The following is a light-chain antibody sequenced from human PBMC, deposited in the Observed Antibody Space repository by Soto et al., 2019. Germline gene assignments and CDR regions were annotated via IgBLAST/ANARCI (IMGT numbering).Light chain of an antibody. CDR1: QSISSY. CDR2: AAS. Sequence: DIQMTQSPSSLSTSVGDKFIITFRSSQSISSYLNWYQHKPRKAPKLLIYAASSLQSGVPSRFSGSGSGTDFTLTISSLQPEDFATYYCQQSYSTPRTFGQGTKVDI. J-gene: IGKJ1*01. CDR3: QQSYSTPRT. V-gene: IGKV1-39*01.